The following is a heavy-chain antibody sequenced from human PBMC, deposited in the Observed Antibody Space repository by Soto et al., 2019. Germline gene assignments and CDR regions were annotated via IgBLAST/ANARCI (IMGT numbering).Heavy chain of an antibody. CDR2: ISNSGEDT. J-gene: IGHJ3*02. CDR1: GFSFSDYY. D-gene: IGHD2-8*01. CDR3: TRHLRARGIVHDVFDI. V-gene: IGHV3-11*06. Sequence: QVRLVESGGGLVKPGGSVRLSCAASGFSFSDYYMTWIRQAPGKGLEWVSRISNSGEDTNYADSVQGRFTISRDNGENSLYLKMTSLRDEDTAVYYCTRHLRARGIVHDVFDIWGQGTMVTVSS.